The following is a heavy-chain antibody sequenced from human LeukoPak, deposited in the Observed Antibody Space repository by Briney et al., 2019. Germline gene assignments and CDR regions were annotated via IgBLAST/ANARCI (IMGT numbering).Heavy chain of an antibody. D-gene: IGHD3-3*01. CDR1: GFTFSSYA. CDR2: ISGSGGST. Sequence: GGSLRLSCAASGFTFSSYAMSWVRQAPGKGLEWVSAISGSGGSTYYADSVKGRFTITRDNSKNTLYLQMNRLRGEDTAVYYCAKGGRFLEWLLYDAFDIWGQGTMVTVSS. V-gene: IGHV3-23*01. J-gene: IGHJ3*02. CDR3: AKGGRFLEWLLYDAFDI.